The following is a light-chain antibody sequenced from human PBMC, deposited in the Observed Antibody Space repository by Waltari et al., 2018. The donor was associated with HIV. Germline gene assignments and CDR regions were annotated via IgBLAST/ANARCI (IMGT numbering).Light chain of an antibody. J-gene: IGLJ2*01. CDR2: RDN. Sequence: QSVLTQPPSASGTPGQRVSISCSGSDSNIGRNYVYWYQQVAGTAPKLLIYRDNQRPSGVSDRFSGSKSVSSASLAISGLRSEDEAAYFCAVWDDSLTGVIFGGKTKLTVL. CDR1: DSNIGRNY. V-gene: IGLV1-47*01. CDR3: AVWDDSLTGVI.